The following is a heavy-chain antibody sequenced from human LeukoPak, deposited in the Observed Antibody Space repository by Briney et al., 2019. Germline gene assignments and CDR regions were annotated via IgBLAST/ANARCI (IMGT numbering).Heavy chain of an antibody. CDR3: AREYPLFDWLLWYYFDY. Sequence: ASVKVSCKASGYTFTSYAMNWGRQAPGQGLEWMGWINTNTGNPTYAQGFTGRFVFSLDTSVSTAYLQISSLKAEDTAVYYCAREYPLFDWLLWYYFDYWGQGTLVTVSS. V-gene: IGHV7-4-1*02. CDR2: INTNTGNP. J-gene: IGHJ4*02. CDR1: GYTFTSYA. D-gene: IGHD3-9*01.